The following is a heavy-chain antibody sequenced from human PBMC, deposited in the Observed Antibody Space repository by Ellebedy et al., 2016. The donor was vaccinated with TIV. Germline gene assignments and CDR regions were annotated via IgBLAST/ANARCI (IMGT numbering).Heavy chain of an antibody. CDR2: IFKDGGTT. CDR1: GFTFSDYA. CDR3: ARYGNLGY. D-gene: IGHD1-1*01. J-gene: IGHJ4*02. Sequence: GESLKISCAASGFTFSDYAMTWVRQAPGKGLKWVSTIFKDGGTTYYADSVKGRFTISRDNSKDTLSLQMNSLRAEDTAVYYCARYGNLGYWGQGTLVTVSS. V-gene: IGHV3-23*01.